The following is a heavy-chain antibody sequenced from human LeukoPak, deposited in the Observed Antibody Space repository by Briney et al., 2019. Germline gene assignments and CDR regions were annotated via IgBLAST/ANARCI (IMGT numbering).Heavy chain of an antibody. CDR1: GGSFSGYY. D-gene: IGHD6-13*01. Sequence: SETLSLTCAVYGGSFSGYYWSWIRQPPGKGLEWIGEINHSGSTNYNPSLKSRVTISVDTSKNQFSLKLSSVTAADTGVYYCAIAAAGVPDGGWFDPWGQGTLVTVSS. CDR2: INHSGST. CDR3: AIAAAGVPDGGWFDP. V-gene: IGHV4-34*01. J-gene: IGHJ5*02.